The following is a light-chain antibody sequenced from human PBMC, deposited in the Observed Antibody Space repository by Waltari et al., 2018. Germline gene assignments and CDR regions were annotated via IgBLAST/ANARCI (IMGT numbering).Light chain of an antibody. CDR2: AAS. V-gene: IGKV1-39*01. CDR1: QSISSY. Sequence: DIQMTQSPSSLSASVGDRVTITCRASQSISSYLNWYQQKPGKAPKLLIYAASSLQSGVPSRFSGSGSGTDFTLTISSLQPEDFATYYCQQSYSTLQTFGQGPSWRSN. J-gene: IGKJ2*01. CDR3: QQSYSTLQT.